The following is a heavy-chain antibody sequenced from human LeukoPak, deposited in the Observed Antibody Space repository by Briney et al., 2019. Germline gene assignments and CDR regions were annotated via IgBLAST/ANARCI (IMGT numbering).Heavy chain of an antibody. CDR3: AREGARSGNFISFDY. Sequence: GGSLRLSCAASGFTVSSNHMSWVRQAPGKGLEWVSVIYSGGSTYYADSVKGRFTISRDNSKNTLCLQMNSLRAEDTAVYYCAREGARSGNFISFDYWGQGTLVTVSS. D-gene: IGHD1-26*01. CDR2: IYSGGST. CDR1: GFTVSSNH. V-gene: IGHV3-53*01. J-gene: IGHJ4*02.